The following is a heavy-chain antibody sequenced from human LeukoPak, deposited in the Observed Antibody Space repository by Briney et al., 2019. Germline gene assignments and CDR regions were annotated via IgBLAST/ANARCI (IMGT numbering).Heavy chain of an antibody. CDR3: ARRRTGTNYYDY. CDR1: GFTFSSYS. V-gene: IGHV3-21*01. D-gene: IGHD1-1*01. J-gene: IGHJ4*02. CDR2: ISSSSTYI. Sequence: GGSLRLSCAASGFTFSSYSMNWVRQAPGKGLEWVSSISSSSTYIYYADSVKGRFTISRDNAKNSVYLQMNSLRAEDTAVYYCARRRTGTNYYDYWGQGTLVTVSS.